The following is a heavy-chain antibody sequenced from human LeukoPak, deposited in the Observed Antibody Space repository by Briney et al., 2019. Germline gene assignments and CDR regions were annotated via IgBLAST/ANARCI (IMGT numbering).Heavy chain of an antibody. V-gene: IGHV3-23*01. Sequence: GGSLRLSCAASGFTFSSYAMSWVRQAPGKGLEWVSSISGTGSSTYYADSVKGRFTISRDNSKNTLSLQMNSLRVEDTALYYCAKFEGYYYDRDYFHHWGQGTLVTVSS. CDR2: ISGTGSST. D-gene: IGHD3-22*01. CDR3: AKFEGYYYDRDYFHH. CDR1: GFTFSSYA. J-gene: IGHJ1*01.